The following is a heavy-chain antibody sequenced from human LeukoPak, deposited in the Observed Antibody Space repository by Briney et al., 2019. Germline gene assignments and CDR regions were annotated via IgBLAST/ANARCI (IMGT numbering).Heavy chain of an antibody. CDR3: ARASSDFGELFP. D-gene: IGHD3-10*01. V-gene: IGHV1-46*01. Sequence: ASVKVSCKASGYTFTSYYMHWVRQAPGQGLEWMGIINPSSGSTSYTQKFQGRVTMTRDTSTSTVCMDLSSLRSEDTAVYYCARASSDFGELFPWGQGTLVTVSS. CDR2: INPSSGST. CDR1: GYTFTSYY. J-gene: IGHJ5*02.